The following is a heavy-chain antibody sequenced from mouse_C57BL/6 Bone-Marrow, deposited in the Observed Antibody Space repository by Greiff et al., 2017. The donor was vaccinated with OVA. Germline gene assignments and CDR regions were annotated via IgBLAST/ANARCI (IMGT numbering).Heavy chain of an antibody. CDR1: GYSFTGYY. V-gene: IGHV1-42*01. J-gene: IGHJ2*01. Sequence: EVQLKQSGPELVKPGASVKISCKASGYSFTGYYMNWVKQSPEKSLEWIGEINPSTGGTTYTQKFKAKATLTVDKSSSTAYMQLKSLTSEDSAVYYCARGRGLPRGYWGQGTTLTVSS. CDR3: ARGRGLPRGY. D-gene: IGHD2-10*01. CDR2: INPSTGGT.